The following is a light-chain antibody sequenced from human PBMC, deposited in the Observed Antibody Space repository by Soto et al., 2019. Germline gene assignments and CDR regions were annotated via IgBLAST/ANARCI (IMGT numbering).Light chain of an antibody. CDR3: AAWDDSLSGSAV. CDR1: SSNIGSNY. V-gene: IGLV1-47*01. CDR2: RNN. J-gene: IGLJ7*01. Sequence: QSVLTQPPSASGTPGQRVTISCSGSSSNIGSNYVYWYQQLPGTAPKLLIYRNNQRPSGVPDRFSGSKSGTSASLAISVLRSEDEADYYCAAWDDSLSGSAVFGGGTKLTVL.